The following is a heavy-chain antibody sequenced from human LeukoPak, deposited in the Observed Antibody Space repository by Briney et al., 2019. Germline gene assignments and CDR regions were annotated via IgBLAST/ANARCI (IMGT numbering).Heavy chain of an antibody. V-gene: IGHV3-74*01. CDR2: INSDGIIT. D-gene: IGHD3-10*01. Sequence: GGPLRLSCAASGFSFSSRWMPWVRHAPGKGLVWVSRINSDGIITTYADSVRGRFTIYRDNAKNTLYLQMNSLRDEDTAVYYCVRDLGPGDYWGQGTLVTVSA. CDR3: VRDLGPGDY. J-gene: IGHJ4*02. CDR1: GFSFSSRW.